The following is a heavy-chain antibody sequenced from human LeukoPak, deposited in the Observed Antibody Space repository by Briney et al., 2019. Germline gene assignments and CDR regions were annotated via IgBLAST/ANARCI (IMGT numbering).Heavy chain of an antibody. CDR1: GYTFTSYG. Sequence: ASVTVSCKASGYTFTSYGISWVRQAPGQGLEWMGWISAYNGNTDYAQKLQGRVTMTTDTSTSTAYMELRSLRSDDTAVYYCAREMTYYYDSSGYYDYWGQGTLVTVSS. V-gene: IGHV1-18*01. CDR2: ISAYNGNT. D-gene: IGHD3-22*01. CDR3: AREMTYYYDSSGYYDY. J-gene: IGHJ4*02.